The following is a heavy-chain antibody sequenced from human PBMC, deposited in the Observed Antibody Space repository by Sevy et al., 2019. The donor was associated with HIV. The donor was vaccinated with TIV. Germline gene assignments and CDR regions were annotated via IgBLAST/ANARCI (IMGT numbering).Heavy chain of an antibody. CDR2: TYYRSKWYN. CDR3: ARDRQQLVLFYYYGMDV. Sequence: SQNLSLTCAISGDSVSSNSAAWNWIRQSPSRGLEWLGRTYYRSKWYNDYAVSVKSRITINPDTSKNQFSLQLNSVTPEDTAVYYCARDRQQLVLFYYYGMDVWGQGTTVTVSS. D-gene: IGHD6-13*01. V-gene: IGHV6-1*01. J-gene: IGHJ6*02. CDR1: GDSVSSNSAA.